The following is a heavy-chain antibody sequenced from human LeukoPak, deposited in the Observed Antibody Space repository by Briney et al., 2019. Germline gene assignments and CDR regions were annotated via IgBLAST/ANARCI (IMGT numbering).Heavy chain of an antibody. Sequence: GGSLRLSCAASGFTFSRYWMSWVRQAPGKGLEWVANIKQDGSEKYYVDSVKGRFTISRDNAKNSLYLQMNSLRAEDTAVYYCAREKEGYCSRTSCYLDYYYYYMDVWGKGTTVTISS. CDR2: IKQDGSEK. D-gene: IGHD2-2*01. J-gene: IGHJ6*03. CDR1: GFTFSRYW. CDR3: AREKEGYCSRTSCYLDYYYYYMDV. V-gene: IGHV3-7*01.